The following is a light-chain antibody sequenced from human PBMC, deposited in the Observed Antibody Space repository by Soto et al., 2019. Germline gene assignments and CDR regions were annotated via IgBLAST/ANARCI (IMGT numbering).Light chain of an antibody. J-gene: IGKJ3*01. V-gene: IGKV1-12*01. CDR3: QQGHSLFT. CDR1: QGIGSW. Sequence: DIQMTQSPSSVSASVGDRVTITCRASQGIGSWLAWYQQKPGKDPKLLIYATPRLQSGVPSRFSGSGSGTDFTLSISSLQPEDVATYFCQQGHSLFTFGPGTKVDIK. CDR2: ATP.